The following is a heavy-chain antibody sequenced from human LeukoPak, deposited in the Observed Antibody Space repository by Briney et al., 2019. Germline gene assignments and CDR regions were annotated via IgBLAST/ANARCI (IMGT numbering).Heavy chain of an antibody. J-gene: IGHJ6*03. CDR3: ARDGGATPGYYYYYMDV. CDR2: IGTAGDT. Sequence: PGGSLRLSCAASGFTFSSYDMHWVRQATGKGLDWVSAIGTAGDTYYPGSVKGRFTISRENAKNSLYLQMNSLRAGDTAVYYCARDGGATPGYYYYYMDVWGKGTTVTVSS. V-gene: IGHV3-13*01. CDR1: GFTFSSYD. D-gene: IGHD1-26*01.